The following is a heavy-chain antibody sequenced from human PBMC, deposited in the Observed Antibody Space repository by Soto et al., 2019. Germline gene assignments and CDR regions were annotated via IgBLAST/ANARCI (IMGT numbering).Heavy chain of an antibody. CDR3: ARGRYDFWSGYSPFDY. J-gene: IGHJ4*02. CDR2: INHSGST. V-gene: IGHV4-34*01. Sequence: SETLSLTCAIYGGSFSGYYWSWIRQPPGKGLEWIGEINHSGSTNYNPSLKSRVTISVDTSKNQFSLKLSSVTAADTAVYYCARGRYDFWSGYSPFDYWGQGTLVTVSS. D-gene: IGHD3-3*01. CDR1: GGSFSGYY.